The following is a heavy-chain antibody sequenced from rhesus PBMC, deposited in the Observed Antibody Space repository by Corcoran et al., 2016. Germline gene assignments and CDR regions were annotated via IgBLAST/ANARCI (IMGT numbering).Heavy chain of an antibody. J-gene: IGHJ4*01. CDR2: ILGAGVKT. CDR3: ARYGYSYSFDF. V-gene: IGHV4-160*01. D-gene: IGHD5-12*01. CDR1: GGSITNKY. Sequence: QVQLQESGPGLVKPSETLSLPCGVSGGSITNKYWGWVRQSPGKGLEWIGYILGAGVKTNSYPSLKSRVTISTDTSKNQFSLELSSVTAADTAIYYCARYGYSYSFDFWGQGVLVTVSS.